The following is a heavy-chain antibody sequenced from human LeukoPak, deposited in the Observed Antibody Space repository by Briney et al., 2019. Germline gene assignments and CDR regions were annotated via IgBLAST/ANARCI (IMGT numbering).Heavy chain of an antibody. J-gene: IGHJ4*02. V-gene: IGHV4-34*01. CDR1: GGSFSGDY. CDR2: INHSGST. Sequence: PSETLSLTCAVYGGSFSGDYWSWNRQPPGKGLEWIGEINHSGSTNYNPSLKSRVTISVDTSKNQFSLKLSSVTAADTAVYYCARGGDTAMNDWGQGTLVTVSS. D-gene: IGHD5-18*01. CDR3: ARGGDTAMND.